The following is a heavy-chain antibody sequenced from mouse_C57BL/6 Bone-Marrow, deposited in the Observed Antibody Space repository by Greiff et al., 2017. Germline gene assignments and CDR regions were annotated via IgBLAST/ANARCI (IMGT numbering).Heavy chain of an antibody. D-gene: IGHD6-1*01. CDR1: GYTFTSYW. CDR3: ARRLQRSYFDY. Sequence: QVQLQQPGAELVKPGASVKLSCKASGYTFTSYWMHWVKQRPGQGLEWIGMIHPNSGSTNYNEKFKSKATLTVDKSSSTAYMQLSSLTSEDSAVYYCARRLQRSYFDYWGQGTTLTVSS. CDR2: IHPNSGST. V-gene: IGHV1-64*01. J-gene: IGHJ2*01.